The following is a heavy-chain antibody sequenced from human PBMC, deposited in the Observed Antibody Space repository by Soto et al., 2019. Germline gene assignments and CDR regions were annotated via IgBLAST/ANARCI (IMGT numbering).Heavy chain of an antibody. CDR1: GFTFSSSA. V-gene: IGHV3-23*01. CDR2: ITASGATT. Sequence: EVQLLESGGGLVQPRGSLRLSCAASGFTFSSSAMSWVRQAPGKWLEWYSAITASGATTYYADSVKGRFTISRDNSRSTMYFQVNSLRAQDTAVYYCAKVRPLRDCTRTSCLGAFDIWGQGTMVTVSS. CDR3: AKVRPLRDCTRTSCLGAFDI. J-gene: IGHJ3*02. D-gene: IGHD2-2*01.